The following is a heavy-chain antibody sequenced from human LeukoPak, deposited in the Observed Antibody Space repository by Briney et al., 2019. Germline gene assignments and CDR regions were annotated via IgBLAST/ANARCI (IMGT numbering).Heavy chain of an antibody. V-gene: IGHV4-34*01. CDR3: ARYPSIAARPRWFDP. CDR1: GGSFSGYY. D-gene: IGHD6-6*01. J-gene: IGHJ5*02. CDR2: INHSGST. Sequence: SETLSPTCAVYGGSFSGYYWSWIRQPPGKGLEWIGEINHSGSTNYNPSLKSRVTISVDTSKNQFSLKLSSVTAADTAVYYCARYPSIAARPRWFDPWGQGTLVTVSS.